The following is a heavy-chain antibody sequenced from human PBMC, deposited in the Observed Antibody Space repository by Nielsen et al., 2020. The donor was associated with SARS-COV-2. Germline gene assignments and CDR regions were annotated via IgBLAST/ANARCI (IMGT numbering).Heavy chain of an antibody. CDR2: IDYEGSLT. D-gene: IGHD3-9*01. J-gene: IGHJ4*02. CDR1: GFGLSNYW. CDR3: ARRNILDY. V-gene: IGHV3-74*01. Sequence: GGSLRLSCAASGFGLSNYWMYWVRQSPEKVLMWVAHIDYEGSLTSYADSVKGRFTISRDNAKNIVYLQMNSLRVEDTAVYYCARRNILDYWGQGTLVTVSS.